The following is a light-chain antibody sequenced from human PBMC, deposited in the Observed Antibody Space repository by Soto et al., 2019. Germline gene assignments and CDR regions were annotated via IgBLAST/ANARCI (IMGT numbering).Light chain of an antibody. J-gene: IGKJ2*01. V-gene: IGKV1-33*01. CDR2: DAS. CDR1: QDISNR. Sequence: DIQMTQSPSSLSASVGDRVTISCQASQDISNRLNWYQQKPGTAPKLLIYDASLLETGVPSRFSGGGSGTDFTFTISSLQPEDFATSYCQQIDNLLFTFGQGTKLEI. CDR3: QQIDNLLFT.